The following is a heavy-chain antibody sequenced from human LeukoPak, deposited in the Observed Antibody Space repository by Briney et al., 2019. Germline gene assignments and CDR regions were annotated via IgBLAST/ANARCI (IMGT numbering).Heavy chain of an antibody. D-gene: IGHD6-19*01. Sequence: PGGSLRLSCAASGFTFSSYWMSWVRQAPGKGLEWVANIKQDGSEKYYVDSVKGRFTISRDNAKNSLYLQMNSLRAEDTAVYFCAREVSGWQNYYYYYYMDVWGKGTTVTVSS. CDR3: AREVSGWQNYYYYYYMDV. V-gene: IGHV3-7*01. CDR1: GFTFSSYW. CDR2: IKQDGSEK. J-gene: IGHJ6*03.